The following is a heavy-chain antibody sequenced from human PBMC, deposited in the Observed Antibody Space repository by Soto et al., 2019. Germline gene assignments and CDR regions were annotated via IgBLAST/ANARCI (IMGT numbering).Heavy chain of an antibody. CDR2: INPNSGGT. J-gene: IGHJ4*02. CDR1: GYTFTDYY. D-gene: IGHD3-3*01. CDR3: AAVPVLRFLKWLPAYFDY. Sequence: ASVKVSCKASGYTFTDYYMHWVRQAPGQGLAWMGWINPNSGGTNYAQKFQGRVTMTRDTSISTAYMELSSLGSEDTAVYYCAAVPVLRFLKWLPAYFDYWGQGTLVTVSS. V-gene: IGHV1-2*02.